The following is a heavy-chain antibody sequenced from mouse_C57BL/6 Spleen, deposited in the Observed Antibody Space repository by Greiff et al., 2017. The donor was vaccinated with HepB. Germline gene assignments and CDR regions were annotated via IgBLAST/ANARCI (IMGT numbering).Heavy chain of an antibody. D-gene: IGHD1-3*01. V-gene: IGHV1-50*01. Sequence: QVQLQQPGAELVKPGASVKLSCKASGYTFTSYWMQWVKQRPGQGLEWIGEIDPTDSNTNYNQKFKGKATLTVDRSSSTACMQLSSLTSEDSAVYYCARVLLPTKYFDVWGTETTVTVSS. J-gene: IGHJ1*03. CDR1: GYTFTSYW. CDR2: IDPTDSNT. CDR3: ARVLLPTKYFDV.